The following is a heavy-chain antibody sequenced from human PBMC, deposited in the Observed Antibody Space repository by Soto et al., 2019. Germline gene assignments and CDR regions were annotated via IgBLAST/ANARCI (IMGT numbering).Heavy chain of an antibody. D-gene: IGHD1-7*01. Sequence: ASVKVSCPASGYRFTGYFLHWVRQAPGQGLEWMGWINPNTGGTNYAQKFQGRVTMTRDTSISTAYMELSRLTSDDTAVYFCARESLVIGTRHFDYWSQGTRVTVSS. CDR3: ARESLVIGTRHFDY. CDR2: INPNTGGT. J-gene: IGHJ4*02. V-gene: IGHV1-2*02. CDR1: GYRFTGYF.